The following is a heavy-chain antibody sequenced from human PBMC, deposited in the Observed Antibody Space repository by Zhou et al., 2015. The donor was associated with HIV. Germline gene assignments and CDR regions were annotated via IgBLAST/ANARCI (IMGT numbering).Heavy chain of an antibody. J-gene: IGHJ6*02. D-gene: IGHD2-8*01. CDR2: ISSSGTGK. V-gene: IGHV3-11*01. Sequence: QVQLVEAGGGLVKPGGSLRLSCVASGFMFNDYYMSWIRQAPGKGLEWLSYISSSGTGKSYADSVRGRFIISRDNAKNSLYLQMSSLRAEDTAIYYCVRDASFYTNAQGGMDVWGQGTMVTVSS. CDR1: GFMFNDYY. CDR3: VRDASFYTNAQGGMDV.